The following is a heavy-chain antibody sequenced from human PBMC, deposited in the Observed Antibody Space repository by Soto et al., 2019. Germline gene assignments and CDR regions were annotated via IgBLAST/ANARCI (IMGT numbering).Heavy chain of an antibody. J-gene: IGHJ4*02. Sequence: QVQLQQWGAGLLKPSETLSLTCAFYGGSFSGYYWSWIRQPPGKGLEWVGEISHSGTTNYHPSLKSRVPISLDTSKNQFSLNLSSVTAADTAVYYFVHPKAATGYFDFWGREPLVTVSS. V-gene: IGHV4-34*01. D-gene: IGHD6-13*01. CDR2: ISHSGTT. CDR1: GGSFSGYY. CDR3: VHPKAATGYFDF.